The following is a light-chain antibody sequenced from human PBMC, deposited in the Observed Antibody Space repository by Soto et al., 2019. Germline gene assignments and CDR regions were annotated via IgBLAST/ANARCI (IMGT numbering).Light chain of an antibody. J-gene: IGKJ1*01. CDR1: QSVSSK. CDR2: GAS. Sequence: ETVMTQSPATLSVSPGERATLSCWASQSVSSKLAWYQQKPGQAPRLLIYGASSRATGIPARFSGSGSGTEFTLTIGSLQPDDFATYYCQQYNSYSFGQGTKVDIK. CDR3: QQYNSYS. V-gene: IGKV3-15*01.